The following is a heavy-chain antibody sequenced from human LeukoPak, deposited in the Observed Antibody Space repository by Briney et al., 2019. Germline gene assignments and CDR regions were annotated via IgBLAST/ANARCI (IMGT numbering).Heavy chain of an antibody. CDR2: ISYSGRT. V-gene: IGHV4-59*01. CDR1: GGSITNYY. Sequence: SETLSLTCSVSGGSITNYYWSWIRQSPGKGLEWIGYISYSGRTNYNPSLKSRVSISLDTSKNQFSLKLSSVTAPDTAVYYCAREREGVVTVLRDWEYSYFYMDVWGKGTTVTISS. J-gene: IGHJ6*03. CDR3: AREREGVVTVLRDWEYSYFYMDV. D-gene: IGHD2-21*02.